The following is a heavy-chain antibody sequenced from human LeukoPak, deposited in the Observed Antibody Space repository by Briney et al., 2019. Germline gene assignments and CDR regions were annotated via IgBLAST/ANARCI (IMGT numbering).Heavy chain of an antibody. V-gene: IGHV4-59*01. D-gene: IGHD3-10*02. J-gene: IGHJ4*02. CDR3: VRMIGNYFDY. CDR2: IYYSGST. Sequence: SETLSLTCTVSGGSISSYYWSWIRQPPGKGLEWIGYIYYSGSTNYNPSLKSRVTISVDTSKNQFSLKLSSVTAADTAVYYCVRMIGNYFDYWGQGTLVTVSS. CDR1: GGSISSYY.